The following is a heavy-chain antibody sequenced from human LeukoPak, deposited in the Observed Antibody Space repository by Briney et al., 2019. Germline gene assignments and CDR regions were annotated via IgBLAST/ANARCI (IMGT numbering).Heavy chain of an antibody. Sequence: GESLKISCKGSGYSFTSYWIGWVRQMPGKGLEWMGIIYPGDSDTRYSPSFQGQVTISADKSISTAYLQWSSLKASDTAMYYCARLTDLHDYYGSSGYYGDAFDIWGQGTMVTVSS. CDR2: IYPGDSDT. V-gene: IGHV5-51*01. D-gene: IGHD3-22*01. J-gene: IGHJ3*02. CDR3: ARLTDLHDYYGSSGYYGDAFDI. CDR1: GYSFTSYW.